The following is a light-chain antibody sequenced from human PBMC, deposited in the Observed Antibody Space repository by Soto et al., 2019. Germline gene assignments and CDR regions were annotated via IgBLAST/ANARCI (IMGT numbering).Light chain of an antibody. CDR2: WAS. CDR1: MRVLYSPNNKNY. Sequence: DIVMTQSPDSLAVSLGERGTINCKPSMRVLYSPNNKNYLAWYQQKPGQPPKLLIYWASTRESGVPDRLSGSGSGTDFTLTISSLQAEDVAVYYCQQYYSTPITFGQGTRLEIK. J-gene: IGKJ5*01. CDR3: QQYYSTPIT. V-gene: IGKV4-1*01.